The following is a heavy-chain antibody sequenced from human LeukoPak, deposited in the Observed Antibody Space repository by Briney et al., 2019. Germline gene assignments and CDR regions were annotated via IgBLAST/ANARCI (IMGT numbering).Heavy chain of an antibody. V-gene: IGHV4-39*01. CDR1: GGSISRSTHY. CDR2: MYYSGST. CDR3: ARLEGGYGSAAFDI. Sequence: SETLSLTCTVSGGSISRSTHYWGWIRQPPGRGLEWIGSMYYSGSTYYNSSLKSRVTISEDTSKNQFSLKLSFVNAADTAVYYCARLEGGYGSAAFDIWGQETMVTVSS. D-gene: IGHD3-10*01. J-gene: IGHJ3*02.